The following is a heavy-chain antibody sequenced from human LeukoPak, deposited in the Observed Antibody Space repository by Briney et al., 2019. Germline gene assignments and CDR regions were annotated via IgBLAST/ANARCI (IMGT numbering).Heavy chain of an antibody. J-gene: IGHJ5*02. D-gene: IGHD1-1*01. CDR2: ISHSGST. Sequence: SETLSLTCAVYGGSHSGYYWSWIRQPPGKGLEWIGEISHSGSTSYNPSLKSRVTISVDTSKNQFSLNLKSVTAADTAVYYCATQRDGYPSWFDPWGQGTLVTVYS. V-gene: IGHV4-34*01. CDR3: ATQRDGYPSWFDP. CDR1: GGSHSGYY.